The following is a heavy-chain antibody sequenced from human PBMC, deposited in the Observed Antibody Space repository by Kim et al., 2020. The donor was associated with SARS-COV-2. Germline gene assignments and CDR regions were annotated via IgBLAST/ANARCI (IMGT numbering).Heavy chain of an antibody. CDR3: ARGIRVRRYNWFYP. D-gene: IGHD1-1*01. CDR2: MNSNSGNT. Sequence: ASVKVSCKASGYTFTCYDINWVRQATGQGLEWMGWMNSNSGNTGYAQKFQGRVTMTRNTSISTAYMALSSLRSEDTAVYYFARGIRVRRYNWFYPCGQGALVTVSS. J-gene: IGHJ5*02. CDR1: GYTFTCYD. V-gene: IGHV1-8*01.